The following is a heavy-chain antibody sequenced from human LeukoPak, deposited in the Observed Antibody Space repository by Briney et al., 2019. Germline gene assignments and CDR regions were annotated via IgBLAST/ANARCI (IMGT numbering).Heavy chain of an antibody. Sequence: GGSLRLSCAASGFTVSSNYMSWVRQAPGKGLEWVSVIYSGGSTYYADSVRGRFTISRDNSKNTLYVQMNSLRDEDTAVYYCAKVTGGDMITYGGLDYWGQGTLVTVSS. V-gene: IGHV3-53*01. CDR3: AKVTGGDMITYGGLDY. D-gene: IGHD3-16*01. CDR1: GFTVSSNY. CDR2: IYSGGST. J-gene: IGHJ4*02.